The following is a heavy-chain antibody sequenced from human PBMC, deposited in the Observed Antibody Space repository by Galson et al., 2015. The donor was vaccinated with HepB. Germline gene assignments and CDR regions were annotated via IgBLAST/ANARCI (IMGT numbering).Heavy chain of an antibody. Sequence: QSGAEVKKPGESLRLSCKGSGYKFTTYWINWVRQMPGKGLEWMGRIDPSESYTNYSSSFQGHVTISADKSISTAYLQWSSLKASDTAMYYRARWQKYCTNAVCYSFDYWGQGTLVTVSS. CDR1: GYKFTTYW. V-gene: IGHV5-10-1*01. D-gene: IGHD2-8*01. CDR3: ARWQKYCTNAVCYSFDY. J-gene: IGHJ4*02. CDR2: IDPSESYT.